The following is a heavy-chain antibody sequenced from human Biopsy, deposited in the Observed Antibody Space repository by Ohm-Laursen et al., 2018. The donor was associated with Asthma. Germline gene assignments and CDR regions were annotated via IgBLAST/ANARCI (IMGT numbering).Heavy chain of an antibody. CDR3: ARVDTIFGVVIPIYYYYGMDV. J-gene: IGHJ6*02. CDR2: ISSSSSYI. V-gene: IGHV3-21*01. CDR1: GFTFSSYS. Sequence: SLRLSCAASGFTFSSYSMNWVRQALGKGLEWVSSISSSSSYIYYADSVKGRFTISRDNAKNSLYLQMNSLRAEDTAVYYCARVDTIFGVVIPIYYYYGMDVWGQGTTVTVSS. D-gene: IGHD3-3*01.